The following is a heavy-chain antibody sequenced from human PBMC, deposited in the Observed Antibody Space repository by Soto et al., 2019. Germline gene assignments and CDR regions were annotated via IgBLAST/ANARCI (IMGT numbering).Heavy chain of an antibody. D-gene: IGHD1-26*01. Sequence: QVQLVESGGGVVQPGRSLRLSCAASGFMFSSYAMHWVRQAPGKGLAWVAVKTYDGSNKYYADSVKGRFTISRDNSKNTLYLQMNSLRAEDTAVYYCARAGGLLVDYWGQGTLVTVSS. CDR1: GFMFSSYA. V-gene: IGHV3-30-3*01. CDR3: ARAGGLLVDY. CDR2: KTYDGSNK. J-gene: IGHJ4*02.